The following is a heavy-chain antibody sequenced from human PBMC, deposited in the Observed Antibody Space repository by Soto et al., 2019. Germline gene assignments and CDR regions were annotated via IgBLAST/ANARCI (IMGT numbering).Heavy chain of an antibody. D-gene: IGHD6-19*01. J-gene: IGHJ6*02. CDR1: GFTFSSYS. Sequence: GGSLRLSCAASGFTFSSYSMNWVRQAPGKGLEWVSYISSSSSTIYYADSVKGRFTISRDNAKNSLYLQMNSLRDEDTAVYYCASRTGYSSGWYSSIVYYGMDVWGQGTTVTVSS. CDR2: ISSSSSTI. V-gene: IGHV3-48*02. CDR3: ASRTGYSSGWYSSIVYYGMDV.